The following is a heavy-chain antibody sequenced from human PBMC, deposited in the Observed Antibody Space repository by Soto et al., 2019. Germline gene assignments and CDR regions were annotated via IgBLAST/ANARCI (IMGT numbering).Heavy chain of an antibody. D-gene: IGHD1-7*01. CDR3: ARDVRYNWNYETNKDYYYYGMDV. Sequence: KTSETLSLTCTVSGGSISSGGYYWSWIRQHPGKGLEWIGYIYYSGSTYYNPSLKSRVTISVDTSKNQFSLKLSSVTAADTAVYYCARDVRYNWNYETNKDYYYYGMDVWGQGTTVTVSS. V-gene: IGHV4-31*03. CDR1: GGSISSGGYY. J-gene: IGHJ6*02. CDR2: IYYSGST.